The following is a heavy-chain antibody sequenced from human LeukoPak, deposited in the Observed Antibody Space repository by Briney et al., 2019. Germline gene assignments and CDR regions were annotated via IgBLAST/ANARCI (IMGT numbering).Heavy chain of an antibody. J-gene: IGHJ4*02. CDR3: ARAYSKSSPFGY. D-gene: IGHD6-6*01. CDR1: GGSFSNYY. Sequence: SETLSLTCGVYGGSFSNYYWSWIRQSPGKGLMWIGIIDDSGATIYNPSLKSRVTISADTSKSQVSLRLTSVTAADTAVYYCARAYSKSSPFGYWGQGTQVTVSS. V-gene: IGHV4-34*01. CDR2: IDDSGAT.